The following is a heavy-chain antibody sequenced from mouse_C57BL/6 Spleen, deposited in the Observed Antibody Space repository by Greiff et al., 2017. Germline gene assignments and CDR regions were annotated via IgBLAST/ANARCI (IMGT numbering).Heavy chain of an antibody. CDR3: TRRIYYGYDGYAMDD. D-gene: IGHD2-2*01. CDR2: IRNKANNHAT. Sequence: EVKLVESGGGLVQPGGSMKLSCAASGFTFSDAWMDWVRQSPEKGLEWVAEIRNKANNHATYYAESVKGRFTISRDDSKSSVYLQMNSLRAEDTGIYYCTRRIYYGYDGYAMDDWGQGTSVTVAS. J-gene: IGHJ4*01. CDR1: GFTFSDAW. V-gene: IGHV6-6*01.